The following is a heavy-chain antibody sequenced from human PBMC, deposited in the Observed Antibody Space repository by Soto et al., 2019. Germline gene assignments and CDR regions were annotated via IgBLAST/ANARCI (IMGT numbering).Heavy chain of an antibody. V-gene: IGHV3-23*01. CDR3: AKGQALYYYGSGSQFDP. CDR2: ISGSGGST. CDR1: GFTFSSYA. J-gene: IGHJ5*02. D-gene: IGHD3-10*01. Sequence: GGSLRLSCAASGFTFSSYAMSWVRQAPGKGLEWVSAISGSGGSTYYADSVKGRFTISRDNSKNTLYLQMNSLRAEDTAVYYCAKGQALYYYGSGSQFDPWGQGTLVTVSS.